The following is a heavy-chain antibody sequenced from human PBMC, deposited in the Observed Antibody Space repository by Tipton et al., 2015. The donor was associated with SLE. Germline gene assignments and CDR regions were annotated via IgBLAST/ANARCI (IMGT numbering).Heavy chain of an antibody. Sequence: LSLTCAVYGGSFSGYYWSWIRQPPGKGLEWIGEIKHSGSTNYNPSLKSRVTISVDTSKNQFSLKLSSVAAADTAVYYCARDLWIAVAGIGAFDIWGQGTMVTVSS. V-gene: IGHV4-34*01. J-gene: IGHJ3*02. CDR1: GGSFSGYY. CDR3: ARDLWIAVAGIGAFDI. D-gene: IGHD6-19*01. CDR2: IKHSGST.